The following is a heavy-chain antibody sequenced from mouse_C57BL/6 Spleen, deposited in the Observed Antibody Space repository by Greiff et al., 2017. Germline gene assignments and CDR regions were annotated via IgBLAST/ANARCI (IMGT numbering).Heavy chain of an antibody. V-gene: IGHV1-53*01. CDR1: GYTFTSYW. J-gene: IGHJ1*03. CDR3: ARYGSSYDWYFDV. Sequence: QVQLQQPGTELVKPGASVKLSCKASGYTFTSYWMHWVKQSPGQGLEWIGNINPSNGGTNYNEKFKSKATLTVDKSSSTAYMQLSSLTSEDSAVYYCARYGSSYDWYFDVWGTGTTVTVSS. D-gene: IGHD1-1*01. CDR2: INPSNGGT.